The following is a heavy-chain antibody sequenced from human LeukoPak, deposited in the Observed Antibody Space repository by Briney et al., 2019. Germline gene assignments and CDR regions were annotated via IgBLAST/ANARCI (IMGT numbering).Heavy chain of an antibody. V-gene: IGHV3-23*01. Sequence: GGSLRLSCAASGFTFSSYAMSWVRQTPGKGLEWVSAISGSGVITFYADSVKGRFTISRDNSKNTLYLQMNSLRADDTAVYYCARRGVGASYYFDCWGQGTLVTVSS. J-gene: IGHJ4*02. CDR1: GFTFSSYA. CDR3: ARRGVGASYYFDC. CDR2: ISGSGVIT. D-gene: IGHD1-26*01.